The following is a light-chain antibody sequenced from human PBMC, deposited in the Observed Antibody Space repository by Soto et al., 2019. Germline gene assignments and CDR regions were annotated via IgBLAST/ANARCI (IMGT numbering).Light chain of an antibody. V-gene: IGKV2D-29*01. CDR1: QSLLHSNGKTY. CDR2: EIS. J-gene: IGKJ1*01. Sequence: DIVMTQSPLSLSVTPGQPASISCKSSQSLLHSNGKTYLYWYLKKPGQPPHLLMYEISNRFSGVPDRFTGSGSGTDFTLQISRVEADDVGVYYCMQSIQLPRTFGQGTKVEIK. CDR3: MQSIQLPRT.